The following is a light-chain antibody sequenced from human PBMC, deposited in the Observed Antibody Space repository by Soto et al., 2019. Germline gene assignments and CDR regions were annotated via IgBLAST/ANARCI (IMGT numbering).Light chain of an antibody. V-gene: IGLV1-40*01. J-gene: IGLJ3*02. CDR2: GNS. Sequence: QSVLTQPPSVSGAPGQRVTISCTGSSSNIGAGYDVHWYQQLPGTAPKLLMYGNSNRPSGVPDRFSGSKSGTSASLAITGLQAEDEADYYCQSYDSSLSGSVFGGGNQLTVL. CDR3: QSYDSSLSGSV. CDR1: SSNIGAGYD.